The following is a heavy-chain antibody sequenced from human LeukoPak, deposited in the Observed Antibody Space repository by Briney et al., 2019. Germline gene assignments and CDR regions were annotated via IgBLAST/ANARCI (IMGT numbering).Heavy chain of an antibody. CDR1: GGSISSSSYY. J-gene: IGHJ4*02. Sequence: ETLSLTCTVSGGSISSSSYYWGWIRQPPGKGLEWIGSIYYSGSTYYNPSLKSRVTISVDTSKNQFSLKLSSVTAADTAVYYCAKDAITIFGVVITNKLNYFDYWGQGTLVTVSS. CDR2: IYYSGST. D-gene: IGHD3-3*01. CDR3: AKDAITIFGVVITNKLNYFDY. V-gene: IGHV4-39*02.